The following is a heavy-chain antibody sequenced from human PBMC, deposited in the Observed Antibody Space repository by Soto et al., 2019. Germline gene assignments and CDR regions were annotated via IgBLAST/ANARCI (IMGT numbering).Heavy chain of an antibody. J-gene: IGHJ4*02. V-gene: IGHV3-21*01. CDR1: GFTFSSYS. CDR2: ISSSSSYI. D-gene: IGHD2-2*01. CDR3: ARSCSSTSCY. Sequence: GGSLRLSCAASGFTFSSYSMNWVRQAPGKGLEWVSSISSSSSYIYYADPVKGRFTISRDNAKNSLYLQMNSLRAEDTAVYHCARSCSSTSCYWGQGTLVTVSS.